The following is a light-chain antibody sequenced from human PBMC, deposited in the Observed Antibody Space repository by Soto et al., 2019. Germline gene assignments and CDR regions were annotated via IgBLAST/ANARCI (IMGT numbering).Light chain of an antibody. J-gene: IGLJ1*01. Sequence: QSALTQPASVSGSPGQSITISCTGTSSDVGGNKYVSWYQHYPGKAPKLMICDVSNRPSGVSNRFSGSKSGNTASLTISGLQAEDEADYYCSAFTGTTYVSGTGTKLPS. V-gene: IGLV2-14*03. CDR2: DVS. CDR1: SSDVGGNKY. CDR3: SAFTGTTYV.